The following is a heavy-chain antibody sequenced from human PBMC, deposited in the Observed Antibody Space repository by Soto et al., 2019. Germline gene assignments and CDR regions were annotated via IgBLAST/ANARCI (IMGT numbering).Heavy chain of an antibody. J-gene: IGHJ6*02. CDR2: IDPSDSYT. Sequence: GESLKISYKGSGYSFTSYWISWVRQMHGKGLECMGRIDPSDSYTNYSPSFQGHVTISADKSISTADLQWSSLKASDTAVYYCAILRNYYGSGSYQYYYGMDVWGQGSTVTVSS. CDR1: GYSFTSYW. D-gene: IGHD3-10*01. V-gene: IGHV5-10-1*01. CDR3: AILRNYYGSGSYQYYYGMDV.